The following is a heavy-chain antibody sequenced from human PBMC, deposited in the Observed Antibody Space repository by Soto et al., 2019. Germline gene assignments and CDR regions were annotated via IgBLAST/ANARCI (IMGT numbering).Heavy chain of an antibody. Sequence: PSETLSLTCAVYGGSFSGYYWSWIRRPPGKGLEWIGEINHSGSTNYNPSLKSRVTISVDTSKNQFSLKLSSVTAADTAVYYCARAFGHYYYNGMDVWGQGTTVTVSS. D-gene: IGHD3-16*01. CDR2: INHSGST. J-gene: IGHJ6*02. CDR3: ARAFGHYYYNGMDV. V-gene: IGHV4-34*01. CDR1: GGSFSGYY.